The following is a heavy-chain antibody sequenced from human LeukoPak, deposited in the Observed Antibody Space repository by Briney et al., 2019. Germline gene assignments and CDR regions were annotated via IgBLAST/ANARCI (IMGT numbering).Heavy chain of an antibody. J-gene: IGHJ4*02. V-gene: IGHV1-2*02. CDR1: GYTFTGYY. CDR3: AREGSGPPNYGDPLDY. CDR2: INPNSGGT. D-gene: IGHD4-17*01. Sequence: GASVKVSCKASGYTFTGYYMHWVRQAPGQGLEWMGWINPNSGGTDYAQKFQDRVTMTRDTSISTAYMELSRLRSDDTAVYYCAREGSGPPNYGDPLDYWGQGTLVTVSS.